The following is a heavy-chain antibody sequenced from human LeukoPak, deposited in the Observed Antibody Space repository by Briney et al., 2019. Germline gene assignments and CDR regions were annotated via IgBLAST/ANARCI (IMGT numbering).Heavy chain of an antibody. D-gene: IGHD2-2*01. CDR2: INHSGST. CDR1: GGSFSGYY. Sequence: SETLSLTCAVYGGSFSGYYWSWIRQPPGKGLEWIGEINHSGSTNYNPSLKSRVTISVDTSKNQFSLKLSSVTAADTAVYYCARGLGVVVPAALNYGMDVWGQGTTVTVPS. V-gene: IGHV4-34*01. CDR3: ARGLGVVVPAALNYGMDV. J-gene: IGHJ6*02.